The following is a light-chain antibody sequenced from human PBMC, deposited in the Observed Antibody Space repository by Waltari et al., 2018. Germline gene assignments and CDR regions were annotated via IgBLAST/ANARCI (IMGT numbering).Light chain of an antibody. Sequence: QSALTQPASVSGSPGQAITIPFPGIGRAIDVSDFVPWYQHHPGKAPRVIIYDVTNRPSGISHRFSASKSANTASLTISGLQPEDEGDYYCTSQALDGVVLFGGGTQVTV. CDR2: DVT. J-gene: IGLJ3*02. CDR1: GRAIDVSDF. V-gene: IGLV2-14*03. CDR3: TSQALDGVVL.